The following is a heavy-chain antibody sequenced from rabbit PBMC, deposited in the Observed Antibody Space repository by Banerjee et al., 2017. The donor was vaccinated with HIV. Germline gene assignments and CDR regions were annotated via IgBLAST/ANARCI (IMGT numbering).Heavy chain of an antibody. CDR2: IYAASEIT. D-gene: IGHD1-1*01. Sequence: QQQLEESGGDLVKPGGTLTLTCKASGIDFSNYYYMCWVRQAPGKGLEWIGCIYAASEITYYASWAKGRFTISETSSTTVALQMTSLTAADTATYFCARSTSNSGYYGFYGMDLWGPGTLVTVS. J-gene: IGHJ6*01. V-gene: IGHV1S45*01. CDR3: ARSTSNSGYYGFYGMDL. CDR1: GIDFSNYYY.